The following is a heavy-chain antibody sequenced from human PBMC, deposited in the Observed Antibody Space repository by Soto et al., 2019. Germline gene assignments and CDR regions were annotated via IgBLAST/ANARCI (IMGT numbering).Heavy chain of an antibody. V-gene: IGHV1-18*04. CDR2: ISAYNGNT. J-gene: IGHJ5*02. Sequence: ASVKVSCKASGYTFTSYGISWVRQAPGQGLEWMGWISAYNGNTNYAQKLQGRVTMTTDTSTSTAYMELRSLRSDDTAVYYGARVRYYDSSGYYHSSWGQGTRVTVSS. CDR1: GYTFTSYG. D-gene: IGHD3-22*01. CDR3: ARVRYYDSSGYYHSS.